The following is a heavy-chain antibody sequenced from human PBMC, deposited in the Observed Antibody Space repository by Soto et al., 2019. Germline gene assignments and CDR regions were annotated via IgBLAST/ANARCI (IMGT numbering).Heavy chain of an antibody. V-gene: IGHV4-59*01. Sequence: SETLSLTCTVSGGSISSYYWSWIRQPPGKGLEWIGYIYYSGSTNYNPSLKSRVTISVDTSKNQFSLKLSSVTAADTAVYYCASMLRTLDYWGQGTLVTVSS. J-gene: IGHJ4*02. CDR1: GGSISSYY. CDR2: IYYSGST. CDR3: ASMLRTLDY. D-gene: IGHD2-8*01.